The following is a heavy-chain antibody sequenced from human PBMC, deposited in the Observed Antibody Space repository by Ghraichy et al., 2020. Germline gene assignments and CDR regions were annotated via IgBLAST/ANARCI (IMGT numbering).Heavy chain of an antibody. CDR1: GFTFSSYG. Sequence: GSLRLSCAVSGFTFSSYGMDWVRQAPGKGLEWVAVISYDGSNKYYVDSVKGRFTISRDNSKNTLYLQMNSLRAEDTAVYYCAKDYYSSWRYYYGMDVWGQGTTVTVSS. V-gene: IGHV3-30*18. J-gene: IGHJ6*02. CDR2: ISYDGSNK. CDR3: AKDYYSSWRYYYGMDV. D-gene: IGHD2-2*01.